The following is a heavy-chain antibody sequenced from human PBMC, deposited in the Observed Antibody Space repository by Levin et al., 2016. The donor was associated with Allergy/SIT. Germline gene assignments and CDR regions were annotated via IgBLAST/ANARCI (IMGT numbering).Heavy chain of an antibody. Sequence: SETLSLTCTVSGGSISSYYWSWIRQPPGKGLEWIGYIYYSGSTNYNPSLKSRVTISVDTSKNQFSLKLSSVTAADTAVYYCASLGKVGSRLGAFDIWGQGTMVTVSS. CDR2: IYYSGST. D-gene: IGHD3-16*01. CDR1: GGSISSYY. J-gene: IGHJ3*02. CDR3: ASLGKVGSRLGAFDI. V-gene: IGHV4-59*01.